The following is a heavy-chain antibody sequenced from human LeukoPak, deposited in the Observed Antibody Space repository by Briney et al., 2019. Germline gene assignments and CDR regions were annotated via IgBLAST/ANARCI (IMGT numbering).Heavy chain of an antibody. CDR2: ISSDGGSS. D-gene: IGHD1-14*01. Sequence: PGGCPRLSCAASGFTFSNYWMHWGRQAPAKGLVWVSRISSDGGSSTYAASVKGRFTVSRDNAKNTLYLQMNSLRAEDTAVYYCVRDKTRNDFDYWGQGTLVTVSS. J-gene: IGHJ4*02. V-gene: IGHV3-74*01. CDR1: GFTFSNYW. CDR3: VRDKTRNDFDY.